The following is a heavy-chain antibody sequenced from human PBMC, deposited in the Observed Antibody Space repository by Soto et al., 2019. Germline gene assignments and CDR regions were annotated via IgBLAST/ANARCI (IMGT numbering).Heavy chain of an antibody. CDR2: LYYGGST. Sequence: SETLCLTCTVSGGSVSSFFWSWIRQPPGRGLEWIGYLYYGGSTHYSPSLKSRVTISVDTSQNQFSLNLMSVTAADTAIYYCARARHAWSFFDYWGQGTLVT. CDR3: ARARHAWSFFDY. CDR1: GGSVSSFF. V-gene: IGHV4-59*02. J-gene: IGHJ4*02. D-gene: IGHD2-8*02.